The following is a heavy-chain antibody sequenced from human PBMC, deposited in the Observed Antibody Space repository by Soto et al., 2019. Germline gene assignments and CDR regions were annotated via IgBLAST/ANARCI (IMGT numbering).Heavy chain of an antibody. CDR3: TRVRLGSSRSSDY. J-gene: IGHJ4*02. D-gene: IGHD6-19*01. V-gene: IGHV3-74*01. CDR1: GFTFSNYW. CDR2: INSEGGST. Sequence: GGSLRLSCAASGFTFSNYWMHWVRQAPGKGLVWVSRINSEGGSTAYADSVKGRFTISRDNAENTLFLQMNSLRAEDMAVYYCTRVRLGSSRSSDYWGQGILVTVSS.